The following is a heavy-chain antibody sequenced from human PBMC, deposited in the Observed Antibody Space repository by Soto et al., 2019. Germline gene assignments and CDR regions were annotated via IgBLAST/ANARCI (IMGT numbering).Heavy chain of an antibody. CDR3: ARGYYDFWSGYSQRGYYFGY. D-gene: IGHD3-3*01. V-gene: IGHV4-34*01. CDR2: INHSGST. J-gene: IGHJ4*02. Sequence: SETLSLTCAVYGGSFSGYYWSWIRQPPGKGLEWTGEINHSGSTNYNPSLKSRVTISVDTSKNQFSLKLSSVTAADTAVYYCARGYYDFWSGYSQRGYYFGYWGQGTLVTVSS. CDR1: GGSFSGYY.